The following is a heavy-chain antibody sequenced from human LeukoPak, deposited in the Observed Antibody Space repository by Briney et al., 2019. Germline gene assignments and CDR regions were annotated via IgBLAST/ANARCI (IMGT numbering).Heavy chain of an antibody. V-gene: IGHV1-18*01. CDR2: ISAYNGNT. Sequence: EASVKVSCKASGYTFTSYGISWVRQAPGQGLEWMGWISAYNGNTNYAQKLQGRVTMTTDTSTSTAYMELRSLRSDDTAVYYCARGGSVFRGYCSSTSCLNDYWGQGTLVTVSS. D-gene: IGHD2-2*03. CDR1: GYTFTSYG. CDR3: ARGGSVFRGYCSSTSCLNDY. J-gene: IGHJ4*02.